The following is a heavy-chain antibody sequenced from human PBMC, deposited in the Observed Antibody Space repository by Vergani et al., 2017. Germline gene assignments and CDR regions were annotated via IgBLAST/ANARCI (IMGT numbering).Heavy chain of an antibody. CDR1: GFTFSSYG. CDR2: IWYDGSNK. CDR3: ARGGDDSSGYFEGFDY. V-gene: IGHV3-33*01. J-gene: IGHJ4*02. Sequence: QVQLVESGGGVVQPGRSLRLSCAASGFTFSSYGMHWVRQAPGKGLEGVAVIWYDGSNKYYADSVKGRFTISRDNSKHTLYLQMNSLRAEDTAVYYCARGGDDSSGYFEGFDYWGQGTLVTVSS. D-gene: IGHD3-22*01.